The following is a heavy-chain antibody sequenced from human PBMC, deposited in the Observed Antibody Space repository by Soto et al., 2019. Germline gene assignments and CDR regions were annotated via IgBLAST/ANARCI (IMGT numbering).Heavy chain of an antibody. CDR1: GFTFSSYS. J-gene: IGHJ6*02. V-gene: IGHV3-48*01. Sequence: EVQLVESGGGLVQPGGSLRLSCAASGFTFSSYSMIWVRQAPGKGLEWVSYISISSSTIYYADSVKGRFTISRDNAKNSLYLQMNSLRGEETAVYYCARDPYGMDVWGQGTTVTVSS. CDR2: ISISSSTI. CDR3: ARDPYGMDV.